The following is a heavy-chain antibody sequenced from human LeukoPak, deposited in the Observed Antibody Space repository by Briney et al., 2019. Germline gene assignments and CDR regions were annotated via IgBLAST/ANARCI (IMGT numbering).Heavy chain of an antibody. Sequence: GGSLRLSCAASGFTFSTYSMNWIRQAAGKGLEFVSYISSRDSTMYYADSVKGRFTISRDNARNSLYLQMNSLRVEDTAVYYCARSIGSGFLDYAMDVWGPGTTVTV. CDR1: GFTFSTYS. D-gene: IGHD6-19*01. CDR3: ARSIGSGFLDYAMDV. V-gene: IGHV3-48*01. J-gene: IGHJ6*02. CDR2: ISSRDSTM.